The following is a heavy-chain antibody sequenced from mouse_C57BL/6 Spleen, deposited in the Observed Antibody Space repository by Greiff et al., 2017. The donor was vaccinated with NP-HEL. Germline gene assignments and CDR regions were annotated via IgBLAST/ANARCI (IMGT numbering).Heavy chain of an antibody. D-gene: IGHD2-2*01. CDR1: GYTFTSYW. J-gene: IGHJ4*01. CDR3: ARGGYLYAMDY. V-gene: IGHV1-69*01. Sequence: VQLQQSGAELVMPGASVKLSCKASGYTFTSYWMHWVKQRPGQGLEWIGEIDPSDSYTNYNQKFKGKSTLTVDKSSSPAYMQLSSLTSEDSAVYYCARGGYLYAMDYWGQGTSVTVSS. CDR2: IDPSDSYT.